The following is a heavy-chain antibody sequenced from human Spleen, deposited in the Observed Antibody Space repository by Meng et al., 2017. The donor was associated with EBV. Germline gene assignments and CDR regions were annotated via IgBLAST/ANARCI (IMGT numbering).Heavy chain of an antibody. Sequence: VQLVQSRPEGKKPGASVKVSCESSGYNFPKYGIIWVRQAPGQGLEWMGRINPISGGTNYAQNFQGRVTMTRDTSISTAYMELSRLRSDDTAVYYCARDFGSGSHYNYWGQGTLVTVPS. J-gene: IGHJ4*02. V-gene: IGHV1-2*06. D-gene: IGHD3-10*01. CDR3: ARDFGSGSHYNY. CDR2: INPISGGT. CDR1: GYNFPKYG.